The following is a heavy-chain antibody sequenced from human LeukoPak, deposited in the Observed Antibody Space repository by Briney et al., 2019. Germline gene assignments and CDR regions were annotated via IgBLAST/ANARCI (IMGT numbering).Heavy chain of an antibody. Sequence: GASVTVSCTASGYTFTGYYMHWVRQAPGQGLEWMGRINPNSGGTNYAQKFQERVTITRDMSTSTAYMELSSLRSEDTAVYYCAADGNSGSYLFWGQGTLVTVSS. CDR1: GYTFTGYY. CDR2: INPNSGGT. D-gene: IGHD1-26*01. CDR3: AADGNSGSYLF. V-gene: IGHV1-2*06. J-gene: IGHJ4*02.